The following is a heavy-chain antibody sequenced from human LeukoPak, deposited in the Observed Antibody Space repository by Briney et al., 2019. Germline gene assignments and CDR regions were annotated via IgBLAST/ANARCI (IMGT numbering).Heavy chain of an antibody. V-gene: IGHV3-73*01. CDR1: GFTFSGSA. J-gene: IGHJ4*02. D-gene: IGHD2-2*01. CDR3: ARASSIVVVPAALDY. CDR2: IRSRANSYAT. Sequence: GGSLRLSCAASGFTFSGSAMHWVRQASGKGLEWVGRIRSRANSYATAYAASVKGRFTISRDDSKNTAFLQMNSLKTEDTAVYYCARASSIVVVPAALDYWGQGTLVTVSS.